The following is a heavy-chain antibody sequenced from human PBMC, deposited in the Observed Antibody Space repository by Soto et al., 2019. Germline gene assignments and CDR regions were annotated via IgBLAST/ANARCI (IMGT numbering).Heavy chain of an antibody. D-gene: IGHD1-20*01. J-gene: IGHJ4*02. Sequence: QVQLVESGGGLVKPGGSLRLSCAASGFTFSDYYMSWIRQAPGKGLEWVSYISSSSSYTNYADSVKGRFTISRDNAKNSLYLQMNSLRAEETAVYYCARDNWNDVAIDYWGQGTLVTVSS. CDR2: ISSSSSYT. CDR3: ARDNWNDVAIDY. CDR1: GFTFSDYY. V-gene: IGHV3-11*05.